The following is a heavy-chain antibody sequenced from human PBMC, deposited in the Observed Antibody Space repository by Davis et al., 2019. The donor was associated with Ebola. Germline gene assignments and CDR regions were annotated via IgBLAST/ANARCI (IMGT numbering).Heavy chain of an antibody. CDR1: GGSTSSGDYY. J-gene: IGHJ3*02. Sequence: PSETLSLTCTVSGGSTSSGDYYWSWIRQPPGKGLEWIGYIYYSGSTYYNPSLKSRVTITVDTSKNQFSLKLSSVTAADTAVYYCARDRGVGELMTTVPTDAFDIWGQGTMVTVSS. CDR3: ARDRGVGELMTTVPTDAFDI. CDR2: IYYSGST. V-gene: IGHV4-30-4*01. D-gene: IGHD4-17*01.